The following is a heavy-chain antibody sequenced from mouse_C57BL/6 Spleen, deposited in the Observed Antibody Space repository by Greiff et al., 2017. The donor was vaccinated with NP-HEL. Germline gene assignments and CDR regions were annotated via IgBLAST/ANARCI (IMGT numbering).Heavy chain of an antibody. CDR1: GFTFSDYY. CDR3: ARDGGYSNYEGYFDY. D-gene: IGHD2-5*01. J-gene: IGHJ2*01. CDR2: INYDGSST. V-gene: IGHV5-16*01. Sequence: EVHLVESEGGLVQPGSSMKLSCTASGFTFSDYYMAWVRQVPEKGLEWVANINYDGSSTYYLDSLKSRFIISRDNAKNILYLQMSSLKSEDTATYYCARDGGYSNYEGYFDYWGQGTTLTVSS.